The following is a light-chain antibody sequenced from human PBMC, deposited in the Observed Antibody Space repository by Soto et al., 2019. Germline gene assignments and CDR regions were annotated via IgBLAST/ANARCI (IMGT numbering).Light chain of an antibody. CDR2: GAS. J-gene: IGKJ4*01. Sequence: ERVITPSPATLSVSPGERATLSCMASQSVSSNLAWYQLKPGQAPRLLIYGASTRATGIPARFSGSGSGTEFTLTISSLQSEDFAVYYCQQYNNWPPVTFGGGTKVDI. CDR1: QSVSSN. V-gene: IGKV3-15*01. CDR3: QQYNNWPPVT.